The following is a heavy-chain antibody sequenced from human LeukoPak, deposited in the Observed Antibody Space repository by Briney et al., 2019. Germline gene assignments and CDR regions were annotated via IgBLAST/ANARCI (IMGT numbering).Heavy chain of an antibody. D-gene: IGHD1-26*01. V-gene: IGHV1-2*02. CDR3: ARQSGTYWGLDY. CDR1: GGTFSSYA. J-gene: IGHJ4*02. Sequence: ASVKVSCKASGGTFSSYAISWVRQAPGHGLEWLGWMNVKTGATSSAQRFPGRFTVTRDTSIGTASMEFSSLTSDDTAVYYCARQSGTYWGLDYWGQGTLVTVSS. CDR2: MNVKTGAT.